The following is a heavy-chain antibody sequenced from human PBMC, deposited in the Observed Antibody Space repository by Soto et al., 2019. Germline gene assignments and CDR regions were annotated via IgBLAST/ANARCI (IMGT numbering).Heavy chain of an antibody. V-gene: IGHV4-31*11. D-gene: IGHD3-10*01. CDR2: IYYSGGT. CDR3: ARTVGSGSPDFDY. J-gene: IGHJ4*02. CDR1: GASITGDGYY. Sequence: QVQLQESGPGLLEPSQTLSLTCAVSGASITGDGYYWSWIRQHPGKGLEWIGHIYYSGGTYYNLSVGGRLSISVDTSKNQFSLKLASVTAADTAVYYRARTVGSGSPDFDYWGQGTLVTVSS.